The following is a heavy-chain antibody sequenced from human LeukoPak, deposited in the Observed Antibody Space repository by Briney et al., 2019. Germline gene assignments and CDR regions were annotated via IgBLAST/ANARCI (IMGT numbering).Heavy chain of an antibody. V-gene: IGHV4-30-4*01. J-gene: IGHJ4*02. Sequence: SQTLSLTCTVSGGSISSGDYYWSWIRQPPGKGLEWIGYIYYSGSTYYNPSLKSRVTISVDTSKNQFSLKLSSVTAADTAVYYCARFGELLPAFDYWGQGTLVTVSS. CDR2: IYYSGST. CDR3: ARFGELLPAFDY. CDR1: GGSISSGDYY. D-gene: IGHD3-10*01.